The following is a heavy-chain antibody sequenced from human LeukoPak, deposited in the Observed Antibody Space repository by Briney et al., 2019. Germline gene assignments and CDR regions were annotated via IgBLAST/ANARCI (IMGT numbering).Heavy chain of an antibody. V-gene: IGHV4-38-2*01. Sequence: SETLSLTCAVSGYSFSSGYYWGWIRQPPGKGLEWIGSIYHSGSTYYNPSLKSRVTISVDTSKNQFSLKLSPVTAADTAVYYCARTRTARGDYFDYWGQGTLVTVSS. CDR2: IYHSGST. CDR1: GYSFSSGYY. CDR3: ARTRTARGDYFDY. J-gene: IGHJ4*02. D-gene: IGHD2-2*01.